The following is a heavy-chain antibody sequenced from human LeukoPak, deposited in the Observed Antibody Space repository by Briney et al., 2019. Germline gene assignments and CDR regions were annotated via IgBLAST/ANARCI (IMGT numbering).Heavy chain of an antibody. Sequence: GGSLILSCAASGFTFSSYAMSWVRQAPGKGLEWVANINQGGSDKYYVDSVKGRFTISRDNANNLLYLQMNSLRGEDTAVYYCTRDRSRAEDDWGQGTLVTVSS. CDR3: TRDRSRAEDD. V-gene: IGHV3-7*01. CDR2: INQGGSDK. CDR1: GFTFSSYA. J-gene: IGHJ4*02. D-gene: IGHD6-25*01.